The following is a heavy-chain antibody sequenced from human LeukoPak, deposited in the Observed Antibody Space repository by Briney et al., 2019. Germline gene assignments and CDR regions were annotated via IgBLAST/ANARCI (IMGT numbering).Heavy chain of an antibody. D-gene: IGHD6-13*01. J-gene: IGHJ6*03. CDR2: IKQDGSEK. V-gene: IGHV3-7*01. CDR3: ARGPGIAAANYYYYYMDV. CDR1: GFTFSSYW. Sequence: GGSLGLSCAASGFTFSSYWMSWVRQAPGKGLEWVANIKQDGSEKYNVDSVKGRFTISRDNAKNSLYLQMNGLRAEDTAVYYCARGPGIAAANYYYYYMDVWGKGTTVTVSS.